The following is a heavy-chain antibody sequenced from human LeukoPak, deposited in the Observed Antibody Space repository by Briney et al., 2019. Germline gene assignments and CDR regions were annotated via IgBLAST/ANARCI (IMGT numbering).Heavy chain of an antibody. CDR3: ARDFAVDGSGSPRGYLDY. J-gene: IGHJ4*02. Sequence: PGRSLRLSCAASGFTFSSYAMHWVRQAPGKGLEWVAVISYDGSNKYYADSVKGRFTISRDNSKNTLYLQMNSLRAEDTAVYYCARDFAVDGSGSPRGYLDYWGQGTLVTVSS. CDR2: ISYDGSNK. D-gene: IGHD3-10*01. V-gene: IGHV3-30-3*01. CDR1: GFTFSSYA.